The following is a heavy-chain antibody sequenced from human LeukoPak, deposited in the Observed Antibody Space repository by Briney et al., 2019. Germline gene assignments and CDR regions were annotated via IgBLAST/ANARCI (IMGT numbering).Heavy chain of an antibody. J-gene: IGHJ4*02. CDR1: GFTFSNAW. CDR2: INHSGST. CDR3: ARGLRYGDKYDY. Sequence: PGGSLRLSCAASGFTFSNAWMSWIRQPPGKGLEWIGEINHSGSTNYNPSLKSRVTISVDTSKNQFSLKLSSVTAADTAVYYCARGLRYGDKYDYWGQGTLVTVSS. V-gene: IGHV4-34*01. D-gene: IGHD4-23*01.